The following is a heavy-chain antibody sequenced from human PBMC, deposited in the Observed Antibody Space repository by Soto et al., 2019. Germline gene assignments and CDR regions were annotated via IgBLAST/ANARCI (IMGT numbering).Heavy chain of an antibody. CDR1: ADIFNNYY. D-gene: IGHD1-1*01. Sequence: QLHLVQSGAEVKEPGASVKVSCKTSADIFNNYYMHWWRQAPGQGLEGLGVMTPSDGSTNYAQSFQGRVTMTRDTSTRTVYVELSSLRSEDTAVYYCARMSATGTRWFDPWGPGTLVTVSS. CDR2: MTPSDGST. J-gene: IGHJ5*02. V-gene: IGHV1-46*02. CDR3: ARMSATGTRWFDP.